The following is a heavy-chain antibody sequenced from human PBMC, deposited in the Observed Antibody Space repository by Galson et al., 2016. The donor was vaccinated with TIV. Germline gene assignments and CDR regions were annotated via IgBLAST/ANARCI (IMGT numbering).Heavy chain of an antibody. CDR2: IIGIFGTA. CDR3: ARGDTYYESTFDY. V-gene: IGHV1-69*06. J-gene: IGHJ4*02. D-gene: IGHD3-22*01. Sequence: SVKVSCKASGGIFNSYAVSWVRQAPGQGLEWMGGIIGIFGTANYAQKFQGRVTITADKSSSTAYMELSSLRSADTAVHYCARGDTYYESTFDYWGQGTLVTVSS. CDR1: GGIFNSYA.